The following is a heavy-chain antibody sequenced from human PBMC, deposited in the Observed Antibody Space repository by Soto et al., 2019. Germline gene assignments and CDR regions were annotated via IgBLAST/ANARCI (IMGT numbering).Heavy chain of an antibody. CDR3: ARLTRLGYCSGGSCLPNYYYGMDV. Sequence: SEPLSLTCAVYGGSFSGYYWSWIRQPPGKGLEWIGEINHSGSTNYNPSLKSRVTISVDTSKNQFSLKLSSVTAADTAVYYCARLTRLGYCSGGSCLPNYYYGMDVWGQGTTVTVSS. V-gene: IGHV4-34*01. J-gene: IGHJ6*02. D-gene: IGHD2-15*01. CDR1: GGSFSGYY. CDR2: INHSGST.